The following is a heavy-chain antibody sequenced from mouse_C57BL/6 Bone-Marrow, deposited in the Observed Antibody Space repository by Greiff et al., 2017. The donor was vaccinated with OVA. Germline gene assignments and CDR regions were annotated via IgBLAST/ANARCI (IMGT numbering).Heavy chain of an antibody. CDR2: IDPEDGET. V-gene: IGHV14-2*01. CDR1: GFNIKDYY. CDR3: ARKEGAYYSNSAWFAY. D-gene: IGHD2-5*01. Sequence: EVQGVESGAELVKPGASVKLSCTASGFNIKDYYMHWVKQRTEQGLEWIGRIDPEDGETKYAPKFQGKATITADTSSNTAYLQLSSLTSEDTAVYYCARKEGAYYSNSAWFAYWGQGTLVTVSA. J-gene: IGHJ3*01.